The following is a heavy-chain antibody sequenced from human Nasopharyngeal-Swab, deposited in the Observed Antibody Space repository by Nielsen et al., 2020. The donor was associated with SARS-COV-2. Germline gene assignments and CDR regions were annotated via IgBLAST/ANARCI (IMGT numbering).Heavy chain of an antibody. V-gene: IGHV3-11*01. Sequence: GGSLRLSCAASGFTFSDYYMSWIRQAPGKGLEWVSYISSSGSTIYYADSVKGRFTISRDNAKNSLYLQMNSLRAEDTAVYYCARDFGAPSSSWCDGDWFDPWGQGTLVTVSS. CDR2: ISSSGSTI. D-gene: IGHD6-13*01. CDR1: GFTFSDYY. CDR3: ARDFGAPSSSWCDGDWFDP. J-gene: IGHJ5*02.